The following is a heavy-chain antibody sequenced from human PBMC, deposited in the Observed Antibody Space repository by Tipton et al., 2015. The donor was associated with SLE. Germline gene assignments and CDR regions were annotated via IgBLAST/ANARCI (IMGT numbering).Heavy chain of an antibody. CDR1: GFTISSYE. CDR3: VGKYYYYNYMDV. Sequence: QLVQSGGGLVQPGGSLRLSCAASGFTISSYEMNWVRQAPGKGLEWISYISTSGGTRYYADAMKGRFTISRDNGKNSLYLQMNILRAEDTAVYYCVGKYYYYNYMDVWGQGTTVTVSS. V-gene: IGHV3-48*03. J-gene: IGHJ6*03. CDR2: ISTSGGTR.